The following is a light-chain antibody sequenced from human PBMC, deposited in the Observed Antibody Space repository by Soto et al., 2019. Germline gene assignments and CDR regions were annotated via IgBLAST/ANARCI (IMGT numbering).Light chain of an antibody. V-gene: IGLV2-14*01. CDR3: SSYTSSSTLGGV. CDR2: DVS. J-gene: IGLJ1*01. Sequence: QSALTQPASVSGSPGQSITISCTGTSSDVGGYNYVSWYQQYPGKAPKLMIYDVSSRPSGVSNRFSGSKSGNTASLTISGLQAEEEADYYCSSYTSSSTLGGVFGTGTKLTVL. CDR1: SSDVGGYNY.